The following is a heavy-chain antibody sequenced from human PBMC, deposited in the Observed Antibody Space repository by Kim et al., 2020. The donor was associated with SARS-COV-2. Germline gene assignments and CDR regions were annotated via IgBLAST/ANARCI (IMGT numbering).Heavy chain of an antibody. J-gene: IGHJ5*02. V-gene: IGHV4-39*01. CDR2: IYYSGST. CDR1: GGSISSSSYY. D-gene: IGHD6-19*01. Sequence: SETLSLTCTVSGGSISSSSYYWGWIRQPPGKGLEWIGSIYYSGSTYYNPSLKSRVTISVDTSKNQFSLKLSSVTAADTAVYYCARQPAGYSSGWYWWFDPWGQGPLVTVSS. CDR3: ARQPAGYSSGWYWWFDP.